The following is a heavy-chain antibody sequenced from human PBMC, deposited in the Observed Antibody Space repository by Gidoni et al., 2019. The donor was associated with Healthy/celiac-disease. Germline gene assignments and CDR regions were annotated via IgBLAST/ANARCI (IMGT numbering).Heavy chain of an antibody. CDR1: GFTFSSYA. J-gene: IGHJ4*02. V-gene: IGHV3-23*01. CDR2: ISGSGGST. D-gene: IGHD6-19*01. Sequence: EVQLLESGGGLVQPGGSLRLSCAASGFTFSSYAMSWVRQAPGKGLEWVSAISGSGGSTYYADSVKGRFTISRDNSKNTLYLQMNSLRAEETAVYYCAKKEGGAVADTYYFDYWGQGTLVTVSS. CDR3: AKKEGGAVADTYYFDY.